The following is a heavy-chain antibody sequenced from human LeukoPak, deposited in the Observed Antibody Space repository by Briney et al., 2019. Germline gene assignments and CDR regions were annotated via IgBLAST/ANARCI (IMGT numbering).Heavy chain of an antibody. D-gene: IGHD2-8*01. CDR3: ARVRRVLYDFDL. V-gene: IGHV4-4*07. Sequence: PSETLSLNCTVSGGSISSYYWSWIRQPAGKGLEWIGRIYTSGSTNSNPSLKSRVTMSVATSKNQFSLKLSSVTAADTAVYYCARVRRVLYDFDLWGRGTLVTVSS. J-gene: IGHJ2*01. CDR2: IYTSGST. CDR1: GGSISSYY.